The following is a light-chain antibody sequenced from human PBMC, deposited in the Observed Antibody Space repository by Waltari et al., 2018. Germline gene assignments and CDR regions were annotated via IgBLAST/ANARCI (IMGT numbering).Light chain of an antibody. CDR3: QQYGRSWNT. J-gene: IGKJ2*01. CDR1: QSVSSNY. Sequence: EIVLTQSPGTLSLSPGERATLSCRARQSVSSNYLAWYQQRPGQAPRLLIHGSSSRATGIPDRFSGSGYGTDFTLTISRLEPEDFAVYYCQQYGRSWNTFGQGTKLEIK. V-gene: IGKV3-20*01. CDR2: GSS.